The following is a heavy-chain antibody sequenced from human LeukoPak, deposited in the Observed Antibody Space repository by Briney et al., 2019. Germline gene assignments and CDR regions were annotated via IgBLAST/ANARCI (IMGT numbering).Heavy chain of an antibody. CDR1: GGSISSYY. Sequence: SETLSLTCTVSGGSISSYYWSWLRQPPGKGLEWIGYIYYSGSTNYNPSLKSRVTISVDTSKNQFSLKLSSVTAADTAVYYCARLVILPALLGIPSGVYYYYGMDVWGQGTTVTVSS. V-gene: IGHV4-59*08. D-gene: IGHD7-27*01. CDR2: IYYSGST. J-gene: IGHJ6*02. CDR3: ARLVILPALLGIPSGVYYYYGMDV.